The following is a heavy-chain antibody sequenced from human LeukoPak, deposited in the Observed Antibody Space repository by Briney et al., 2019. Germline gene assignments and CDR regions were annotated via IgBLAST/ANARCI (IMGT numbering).Heavy chain of an antibody. CDR1: GYSFTSYW. CDR3: ARSVGYCSGVSCYSAEFDY. J-gene: IGHJ4*02. Sequence: GESLKISCKGSGYSFTSYWISWVRQMPGKGLEWMGRIDPSDSYTNYSPSFQGHVTISADKSISTAYLQWSSLKASDTAMYYCARSVGYCSGVSCYSAEFDYWGQGTLVTVSS. V-gene: IGHV5-10-1*01. D-gene: IGHD2-15*01. CDR2: IDPSDSYT.